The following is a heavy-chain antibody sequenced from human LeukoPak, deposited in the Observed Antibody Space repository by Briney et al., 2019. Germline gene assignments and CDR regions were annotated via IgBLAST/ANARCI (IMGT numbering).Heavy chain of an antibody. Sequence: PGGSLRLSCASSGFSFSDSGVSWVRHSPGEGLKWVSSISNTGGRTYYADSVKGRFTITRDNSRNTVNLQMNGLRADDTARYSCAKGGQDFDFWRFDLWGQGILVIVSS. D-gene: IGHD3-3*01. CDR3: AKGGQDFDFWRFDL. CDR2: ISNTGGRT. J-gene: IGHJ5*02. CDR1: GFSFSDSG. V-gene: IGHV3-23*01.